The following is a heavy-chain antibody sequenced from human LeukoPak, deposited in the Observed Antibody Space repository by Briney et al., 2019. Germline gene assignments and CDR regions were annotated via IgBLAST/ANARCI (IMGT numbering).Heavy chain of an antibody. V-gene: IGHV1-46*01. Sequence: ASVKVSCKASGYTFTTYYIHWVRQAPGQGLEWMGIISPSGGSTTYAQKFQGRVTMTRDTSISTAYMELRSLRSDGTAAYYCVRDGEGVAISVNYWFDPWGQGTLVTVSS. CDR1: GYTFTTYY. J-gene: IGHJ5*02. CDR2: ISPSGGST. D-gene: IGHD3-10*01. CDR3: VRDGEGVAISVNYWFDP.